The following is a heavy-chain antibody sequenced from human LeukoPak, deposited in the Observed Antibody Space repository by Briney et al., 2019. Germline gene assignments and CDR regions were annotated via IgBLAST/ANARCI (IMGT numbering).Heavy chain of an antibody. V-gene: IGHV3-30*18. D-gene: IGHD3-10*01. CDR2: ILYDGSNK. CDR3: AKEGYMVRGVIWFYYYYMDV. CDR1: GFTFSSYG. Sequence: PGGSLRLSCAASGFTFSSYGMHWVRQAPGKGLEWVAVILYDGSNKYYADSVKGRFTIYRDNSKNTLYLQMNSLRAEDTAVYYCAKEGYMVRGVIWFYYYYMDVWGKGTTVTVSS. J-gene: IGHJ6*03.